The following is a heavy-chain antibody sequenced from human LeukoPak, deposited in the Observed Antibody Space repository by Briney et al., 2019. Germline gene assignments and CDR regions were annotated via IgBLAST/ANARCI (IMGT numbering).Heavy chain of an antibody. CDR2: INHSGST. CDR1: GGSFSGYY. J-gene: IGHJ5*02. Sequence: SETLSLTCAVYGGSFSGYYWSWIRQPPGKGLEWIGEINHSGSTNYNPSLKSRVTISVDTSKNQFSLKLNSVTAADTAVYYCARGVEMATIGYWFDPWGQGTLVTVSS. CDR3: ARGVEMATIGYWFDP. D-gene: IGHD5-24*01. V-gene: IGHV4-34*01.